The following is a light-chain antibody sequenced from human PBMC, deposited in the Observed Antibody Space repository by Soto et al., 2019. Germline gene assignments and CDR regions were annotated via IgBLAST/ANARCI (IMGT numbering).Light chain of an antibody. CDR2: DAS. V-gene: IGKV3-11*01. Sequence: ELALTQSPDNLSLPPGERATLSCRASQSISSYLAWYQQKPGQAPRLLIYDASSRVTGIPARFSGSGSGTDFSLTISSLLPEDFAVYYCQQLTDCYPQWTFGQGTKVDIK. CDR1: QSISSY. CDR3: QQLTDCYPQWT. J-gene: IGKJ1*01.